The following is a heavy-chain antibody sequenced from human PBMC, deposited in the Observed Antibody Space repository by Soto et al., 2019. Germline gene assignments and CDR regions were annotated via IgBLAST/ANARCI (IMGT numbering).Heavy chain of an antibody. CDR2: IKQDGSEK. CDR3: ARDARVDTAMVISYYYGMDV. CDR1: GFTFSSYW. V-gene: IGHV3-7*01. J-gene: IGHJ6*02. Sequence: GGSLRLSCAASGFTFSSYWMSWVRQAPGKGLEWVANIKQDGSEKYYVDSVKGRFTISRDNAKNSLYLQMNSLRAEDTAVYYCARDARVDTAMVISYYYGMDVWGQGTTVTVSS. D-gene: IGHD5-18*01.